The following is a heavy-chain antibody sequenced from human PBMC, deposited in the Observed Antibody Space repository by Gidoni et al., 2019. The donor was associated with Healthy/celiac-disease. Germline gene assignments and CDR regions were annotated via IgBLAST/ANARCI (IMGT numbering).Heavy chain of an antibody. V-gene: IGHV3-48*03. D-gene: IGHD3-10*01. CDR3: ARSEGVTFDY. CDR2: ISSSGCNI. J-gene: IGHJ4*02. Sequence: EEQLVESGRGLVQPGGSLRLSFASSGFTFSSYEMNRVRQARGKGREWVSYISSSGCNIYYADSVKGRFTISRDNAKNSLYLQMNSLRAEDTAVYYCARSEGVTFDYWGQGTLVTVSS. CDR1: GFTFSSYE.